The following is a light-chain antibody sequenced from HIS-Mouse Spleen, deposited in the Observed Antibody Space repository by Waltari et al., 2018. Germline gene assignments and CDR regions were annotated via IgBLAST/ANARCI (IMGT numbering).Light chain of an antibody. CDR3: SSYTSSSPYVV. CDR2: EVN. Sequence: QSALTQPASVSGSPGQSITISCTGTSRDVGGYNYVSWYQQHPGQAPKLMIYEVNNRPSVVSNRFSGSKSGNTASLTISGLQAEDEADYYCSSYTSSSPYVVFGGGTKLTVL. CDR1: SRDVGGYNY. V-gene: IGLV2-14*01. J-gene: IGLJ2*01.